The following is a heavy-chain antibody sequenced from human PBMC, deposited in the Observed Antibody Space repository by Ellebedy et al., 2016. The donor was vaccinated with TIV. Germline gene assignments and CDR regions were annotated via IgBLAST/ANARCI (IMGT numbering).Heavy chain of an antibody. J-gene: IGHJ4*02. CDR1: GFSFSTHW. CDR3: AVRPLAPNYFDS. V-gene: IGHV3-7*01. Sequence: GESLKISCEVSGFSFSTHWMRWVRQAPGKGLEWVANIKEDGREKYYADSVKGRFTISRDNAKNSLYLQMNSLRGEATAVYYCAVRPLAPNYFDSWGRGTLVTVSS. D-gene: IGHD2-15*01. CDR2: IKEDGREK.